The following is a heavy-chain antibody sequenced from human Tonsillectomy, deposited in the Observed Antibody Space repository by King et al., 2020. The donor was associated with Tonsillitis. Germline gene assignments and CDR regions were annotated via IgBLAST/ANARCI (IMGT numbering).Heavy chain of an antibody. J-gene: IGHJ6*03. CDR3: ARGIRNVYYYYYYMDV. CDR1: GGSFRGYY. Sequence: VQLQQWGAGLLKPSETLSLTCAVYGGSFRGYYWSWIRRPPGKVLEWIVESNHRRSTKYNPYLTSRVTISVDTSKSQFSLKLNSVTAADTAVYYCARGIRNVYYYYYYMDVWGKGTTVTVSS. V-gene: IGHV4-34*01. CDR2: SNHRRST. D-gene: IGHD2-8*01.